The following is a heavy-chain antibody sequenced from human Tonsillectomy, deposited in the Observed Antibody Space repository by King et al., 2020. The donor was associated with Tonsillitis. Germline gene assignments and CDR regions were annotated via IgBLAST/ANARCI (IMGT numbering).Heavy chain of an antibody. D-gene: IGHD3/OR15-3a*01. CDR1: GFTFSSYA. CDR2: VTDNGGRT. V-gene: IGHV3-23*04. J-gene: IGHJ4*02. Sequence: VQLVESGGGLVHPGGSLRLSCAASGFTFSSYAMSWVRQAPGKGLEWVSVVTDNGGRTYYADSVKGRFTISRDNSKNTLYLQMNSLRAEDTAVYYCAKLRWTGPNNYFFDYWGQGTLVTVSS. CDR3: AKLRWTGPNNYFFDY.